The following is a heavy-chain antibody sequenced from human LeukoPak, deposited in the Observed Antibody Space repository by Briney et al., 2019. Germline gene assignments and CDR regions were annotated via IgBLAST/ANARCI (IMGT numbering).Heavy chain of an antibody. J-gene: IGHJ3*01. CDR1: GFSFSSYS. D-gene: IGHD3-16*01. V-gene: IGHV3-48*02. CDR3: ARDKYGGL. CDR2: ISSTSTT. Sequence: PGGFLRLSCAASGFSFSSYSMNWVRQAPGKGLEWVSYISSTSTTYYADSVKGRFTISRDNAKNSLYLQMNSLRDEDTALYYCARDKYGGLWGQGTMVTVSS.